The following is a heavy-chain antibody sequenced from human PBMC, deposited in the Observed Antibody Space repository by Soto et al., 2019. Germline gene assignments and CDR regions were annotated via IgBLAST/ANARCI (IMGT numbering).Heavy chain of an antibody. CDR3: ATDFYGMDV. V-gene: IGHV3-48*01. J-gene: IGHJ6*02. Sequence: GGSLRLSCAASGFTFSSYSMNWVRQAPGKGLEWVSYISSSSSTIYYADSVKGRFTISRDNAKNSLYLQMNSLRAEDTAVYYCATDFYGMDVWGQGTTVTVSS. CDR2: ISSSSSTI. CDR1: GFTFSSYS.